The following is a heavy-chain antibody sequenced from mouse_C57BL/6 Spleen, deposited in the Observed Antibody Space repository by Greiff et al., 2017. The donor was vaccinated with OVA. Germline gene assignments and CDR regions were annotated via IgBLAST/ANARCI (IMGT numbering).Heavy chain of an antibody. Sequence: EVQLQESGPGLVKPSQSLSLTCSVTGYSITSGYYWNWIRQFPGNKLEWMGYISYDGSNNYNPSLKNRISITRDTSKNQFFLKLNSVTTEDTATYYCARMEDYDRRYFDVWGTGTTVTVSS. D-gene: IGHD2-4*01. V-gene: IGHV3-6*01. CDR2: ISYDGSN. J-gene: IGHJ1*03. CDR3: ARMEDYDRRYFDV. CDR1: GYSITSGYY.